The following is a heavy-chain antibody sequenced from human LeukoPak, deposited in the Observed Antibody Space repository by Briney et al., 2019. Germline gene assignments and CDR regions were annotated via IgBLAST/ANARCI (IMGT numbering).Heavy chain of an antibody. D-gene: IGHD6-13*01. CDR1: GGSISSGSSL. CDR3: AKSPTGSSWPSIDY. J-gene: IGHJ4*02. Sequence: SETLSLTCAVSGGSISSGSSLWGWIRQPPGKGLEYIGALYYTGRTYYNPSLKSRVTMSADTSMNQFSLRLSSVTAADTAVYYCAKSPTGSSWPSIDYWGQGTLVTVSS. V-gene: IGHV4-39*07. CDR2: LYYTGRT.